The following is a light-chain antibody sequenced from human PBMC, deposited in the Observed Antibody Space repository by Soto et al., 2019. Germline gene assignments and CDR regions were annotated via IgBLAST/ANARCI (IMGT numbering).Light chain of an antibody. Sequence: QLVLTQSPSASASLGASVKLTCTLSSGHSSYAIAWHQQQPEKGPRYLMKLNSDGNHSKGDGIPDRFSGSSSGAERYLPIASRQSEDEADYYCQTWGTGPWVFGGGTKLTFL. J-gene: IGLJ3*02. CDR1: SGHSSYA. CDR3: QTWGTGPWV. V-gene: IGLV4-69*01. CDR2: LNSDGNH.